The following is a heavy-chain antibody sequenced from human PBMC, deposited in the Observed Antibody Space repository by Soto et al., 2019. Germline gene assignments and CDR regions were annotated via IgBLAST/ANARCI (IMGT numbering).Heavy chain of an antibody. CDR3: ARESEDLTSNFDY. Sequence: LRLSCASSGFTFTRYSMTWVRQAPGKGLEWVSSISSTTNYIYYGDSMKGRFTISRDNAKNSLYLEMNSLRAEDTAVYYCARESEDLTSNFDYWGQGTLVTVSS. CDR2: ISSTTNYI. V-gene: IGHV3-21*06. CDR1: GFTFTRYS. J-gene: IGHJ4*02.